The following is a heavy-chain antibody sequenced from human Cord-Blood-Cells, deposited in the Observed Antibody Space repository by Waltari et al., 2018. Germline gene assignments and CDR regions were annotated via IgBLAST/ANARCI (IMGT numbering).Heavy chain of an antibody. J-gene: IGHJ4*02. CDR3: AKDRGSGWSDY. D-gene: IGHD6-19*01. CDR2: ISGSGGST. Sequence: EVQLLESGGGLVQPGGSLLLSCAAPGSTFRRYSLTWVRQAPGKGLEWVSAISGSGGSTYYADSVKGRFTISRDNSKNTLYLQMNSLRAEDTAVYYCAKDRGSGWSDYWGQGTLVTVSS. V-gene: IGHV3-23*01. CDR1: GSTFRRYS.